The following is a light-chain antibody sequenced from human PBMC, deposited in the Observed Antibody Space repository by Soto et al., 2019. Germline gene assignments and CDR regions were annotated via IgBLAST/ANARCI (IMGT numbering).Light chain of an antibody. V-gene: IGLV1-44*01. J-gene: IGLJ1*01. CDR3: EAWDETLDGLYG. CDR1: SSNVAINP. CDR2: ETD. Sequence: QSVLTQPPSVSGTPGQRVTISCSGSSSNVAINPVNWYQHLPGAAPRLVIYETDRRSSGVPDRFSASKSGTSASLAISGLTSEDEADYYCEAWDETLDGLYGFGSGTKVTVL.